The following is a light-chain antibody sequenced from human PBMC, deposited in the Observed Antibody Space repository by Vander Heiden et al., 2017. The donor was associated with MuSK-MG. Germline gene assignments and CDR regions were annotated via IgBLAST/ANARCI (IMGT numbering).Light chain of an antibody. J-gene: IGLJ3*02. V-gene: IGLV1-40*01. CDR1: NSNLGAGYD. CDR2: ADT. Sequence: QSVLTQPPSVSGAPGQRVTISCTGSNSNLGAGYDVQWYQQLPGTAPKLLIYADTNRPSGVRDRFSGSKSGTSASLAITGLQAEDEADYYCQSYDSSLSGSVFGGGTKLTVL. CDR3: QSYDSSLSGSV.